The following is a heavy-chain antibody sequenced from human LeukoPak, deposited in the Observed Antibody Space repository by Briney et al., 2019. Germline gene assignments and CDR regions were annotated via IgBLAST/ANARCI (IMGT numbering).Heavy chain of an antibody. CDR2: IKEDGSKI. J-gene: IGHJ4*02. CDR3: ARWDGRSTWLYDY. V-gene: IGHV3-7*01. Sequence: GGSLRLSCAASGFTFSSYGMHWVRQAPGKGLEWVANIKEDGSKISYVDSVKGRFTISRDNAKNSLYLQMNSPRAEDTAVYYSARWDGRSTWLYDYWGQGTLVTVSS. D-gene: IGHD1-14*01. CDR1: GFTFSSYG.